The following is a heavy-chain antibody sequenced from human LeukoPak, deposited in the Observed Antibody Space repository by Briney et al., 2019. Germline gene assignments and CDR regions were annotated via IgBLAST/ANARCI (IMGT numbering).Heavy chain of an antibody. D-gene: IGHD6-19*01. CDR1: GGSFSGYY. V-gene: IGHV4-34*01. CDR2: IHHSGST. J-gene: IGHJ4*02. Sequence: SETLSLTCAVYGGSFSGYYWSWIRQPPGKGLEWIGEIHHSGSTNYNPSLKSRATISVDTSKNQFSLKLSSVTAADTAVYYCASPTRIAVDGLPHADWGQGTLVTVSS. CDR3: ASPTRIAVDGLPHAD.